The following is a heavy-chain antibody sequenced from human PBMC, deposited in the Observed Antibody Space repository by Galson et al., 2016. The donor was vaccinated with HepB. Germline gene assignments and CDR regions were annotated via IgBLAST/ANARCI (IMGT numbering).Heavy chain of an antibody. CDR2: MNPNSGNT. CDR3: AGDGPHYGLRKYYTMDV. Sequence: SVKVSCKASGYTFSSYDINWVRQATGQGLEWMGWMNPNSGNTGYAQKFQGRVIMTRDTSISTAYMELSSLRSEDTADYYCAGDGPHYGLRKYYTMDVWGKGTTVTVSS. J-gene: IGHJ6*04. CDR1: GYTFSSYD. D-gene: IGHD3-10*01. V-gene: IGHV1-8*01.